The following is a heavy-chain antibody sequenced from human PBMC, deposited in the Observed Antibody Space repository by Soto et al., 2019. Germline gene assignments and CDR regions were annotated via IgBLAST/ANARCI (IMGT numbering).Heavy chain of an antibody. Sequence: GGSLRFSCAASGFTFSNAWMSWVRQAPGKGLEWVGRIKSKTDGGTTDYAAPVKGRFTISRDDSKNTLYLQMNSLKTEDTAVYYCTTDLYCSSTSCFGFDYWGQGTLVTVSS. CDR1: GFTFSNAW. CDR2: IKSKTDGGTT. V-gene: IGHV3-15*01. J-gene: IGHJ4*02. CDR3: TTDLYCSSTSCFGFDY. D-gene: IGHD2-2*01.